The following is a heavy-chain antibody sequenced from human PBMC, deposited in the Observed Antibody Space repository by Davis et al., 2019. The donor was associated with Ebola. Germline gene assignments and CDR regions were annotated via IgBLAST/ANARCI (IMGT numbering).Heavy chain of an antibody. CDR1: GYTFTSYY. CDR2: INPSGGST. Sequence: AASVKVSCKASGYTFTSYYMHWVRQAPGQGLEWMGIINPSGGSTSYAQKFQGRVTITADKSTSTVYIELSSLRSEDSAVYYCARALYYYDRSGYYYYGMDVWGQGTTVTVSS. D-gene: IGHD3-22*01. J-gene: IGHJ6*02. CDR3: ARALYYYDRSGYYYYGMDV. V-gene: IGHV1-46*01.